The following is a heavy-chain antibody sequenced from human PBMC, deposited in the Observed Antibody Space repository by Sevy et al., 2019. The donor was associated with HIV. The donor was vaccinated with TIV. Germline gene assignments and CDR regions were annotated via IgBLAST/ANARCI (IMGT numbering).Heavy chain of an antibody. CDR1: GYTFTTYY. CDR3: ASGTGV. Sequence: ASVKVSCKASGYTFTTYYVHWVRQAPGQGLEWMGIIIPSGGCTTYAQKFQGRVTMTRDTSTSTVYMELSSLISDDTAVYYCASGTGVWGQGTLVTVSS. V-gene: IGHV1-46*01. CDR2: IIPSGGCT. J-gene: IGHJ4*02. D-gene: IGHD1-26*01.